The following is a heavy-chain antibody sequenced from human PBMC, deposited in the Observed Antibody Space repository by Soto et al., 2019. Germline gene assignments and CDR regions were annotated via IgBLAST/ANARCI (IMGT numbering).Heavy chain of an antibody. CDR2: IRGSGDTS. V-gene: IGHV3-23*01. J-gene: IGHJ4*02. D-gene: IGHD6-19*01. CDR1: GFTFSSYG. CDR3: AKEGTSGLYYFDY. Sequence: GGSLRLSCAASGFTFSSYGMHWVRQAPGKGLEWVSIIRGSGDTSYYADSVKGRFTISRDNSRNTLYLQLNSLRAEDSAKYYCAKEGTSGLYYFDYWGPGTLVTVSS.